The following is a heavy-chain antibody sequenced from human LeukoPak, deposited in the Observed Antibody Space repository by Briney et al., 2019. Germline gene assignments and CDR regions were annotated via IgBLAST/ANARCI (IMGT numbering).Heavy chain of an antibody. D-gene: IGHD5-24*01. V-gene: IGHV3-7*01. Sequence: GGSLRLSCAASGFTFSSYWVSWVRQAPGKGLEWVANIKQDGSEKYYVDSVKGRFTISRDNAKNSLYLQMNSLRAEDTAVYYCAPDGYNTASDYWGQGTLVTVSS. CDR2: IKQDGSEK. CDR3: APDGYNTASDY. CDR1: GFTFSSYW. J-gene: IGHJ4*02.